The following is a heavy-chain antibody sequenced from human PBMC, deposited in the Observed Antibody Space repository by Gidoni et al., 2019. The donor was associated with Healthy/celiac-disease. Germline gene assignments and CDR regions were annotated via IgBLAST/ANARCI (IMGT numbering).Heavy chain of an antibody. CDR3: ARGSDSSGWYRFGFDP. Sequence: QVQLVQSGAEVKKPGASVKVSCKASGYTFTSYYMHWVRQAPGQGLEWMGIINPSGGSTSYAQKFQGRVTMTRDTSTSTVYMELSSLRSEDTAVYYCARGSDSSGWYRFGFDPWGQGTLVTVSS. CDR1: GYTFTSYY. J-gene: IGHJ5*02. V-gene: IGHV1-46*01. CDR2: INPSGGST. D-gene: IGHD6-19*01.